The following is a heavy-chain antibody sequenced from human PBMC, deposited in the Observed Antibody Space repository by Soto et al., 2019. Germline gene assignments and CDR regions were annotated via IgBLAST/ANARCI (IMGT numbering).Heavy chain of an antibody. CDR2: IIPIFGTA. V-gene: IGHV1-69*13. CDR1: GGTFSSYA. J-gene: IGHJ4*02. D-gene: IGHD3-22*01. CDR3: ASDPLHYYDSSGYDY. Sequence: ASVKVSCKASGGTFSSYAISWLRQAPGQGLEWMGGIIPIFGTANYAQKFQGRVTITADESTSTAYMELSSLRSEDTAVYYCASDPLHYYDSSGYDYWCQGTLVTVS.